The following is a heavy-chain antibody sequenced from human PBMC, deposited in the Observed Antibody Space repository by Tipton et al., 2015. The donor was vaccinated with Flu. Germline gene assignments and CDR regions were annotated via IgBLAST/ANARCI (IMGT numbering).Heavy chain of an antibody. D-gene: IGHD3-22*01. V-gene: IGHV4-4*07. CDR1: GDSIGSDY. Sequence: GLVKPSETLSLSCIVSGDSIGSDYFWSWIRQPAGKGLEFIGRIYATGRTDYSSSLGSRVTISLDMSKNQFTLELNSVTAADTALYYCARVNFYDSTGTFMQYYFDYWGQGTQVTVSS. CDR3: ARVNFYDSTGTFMQYYFDY. CDR2: IYATGRT. J-gene: IGHJ4*02.